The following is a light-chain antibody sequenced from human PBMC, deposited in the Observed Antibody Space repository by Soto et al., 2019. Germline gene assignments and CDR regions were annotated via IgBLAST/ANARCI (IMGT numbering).Light chain of an antibody. CDR1: QSISSY. CDR2: GAS. Sequence: EIVLTQSPATLSLSPGERATLSCRASQSISSYLAWYQQKPGQAPRLLIYGASNRATGIPARFSGSGSGTDFTLTISNLEPEDFAVYYCQQHSHWPPWTCGQGTKVDIK. CDR3: QQHSHWPPWT. J-gene: IGKJ1*01. V-gene: IGKV3-11*01.